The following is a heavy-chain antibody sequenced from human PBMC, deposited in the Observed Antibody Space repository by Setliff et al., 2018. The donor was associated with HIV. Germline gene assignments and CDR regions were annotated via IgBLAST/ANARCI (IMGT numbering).Heavy chain of an antibody. D-gene: IGHD6-13*01. V-gene: IGHV4-59*12. CDR3: ARDLKQLAPYYYYYYGMDV. CDR1: GGSISSYY. Sequence: PSETLSLTCTVSGGSISSYYWSWIRQPPGKGLEWIGYIYYSGSTNYNPSLKSRVTISVDKSKNQFSLKLSSVTAADTAVYYCARDLKQLAPYYYYYYGMDVWGQGTTVTVSS. J-gene: IGHJ6*02. CDR2: IYYSGST.